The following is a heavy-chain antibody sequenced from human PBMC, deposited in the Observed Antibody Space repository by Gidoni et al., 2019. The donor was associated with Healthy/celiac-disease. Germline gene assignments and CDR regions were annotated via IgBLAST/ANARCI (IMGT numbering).Heavy chain of an antibody. CDR2: IYYSGST. D-gene: IGHD1-7*01. Sequence: LEWIGYIYYSGSTYYNPSLKSRVTISVDTSKNQFSLKLSSVTAADTAVYYCARGNSGLGAFDIWGQGTMVTVSS. CDR3: ARGNSGLGAFDI. V-gene: IGHV4-30-4*01. J-gene: IGHJ3*02.